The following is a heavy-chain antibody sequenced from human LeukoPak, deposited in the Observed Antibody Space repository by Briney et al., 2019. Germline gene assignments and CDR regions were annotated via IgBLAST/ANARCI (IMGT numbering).Heavy chain of an antibody. CDR3: VRDALHTAHFDY. Sequence: PGGSLRLSCAVSGFTFSSYGMNWVRQAPGRGLEWVSSISSGSTYIYYAGSVKGRFTISRDNGKNSLYLQMNSLRDEDTAVYYCVRDALHTAHFDYWGQGTLVTVSS. J-gene: IGHJ4*02. CDR1: GFTFSSYG. D-gene: IGHD5-18*01. CDR2: ISSGSTYI. V-gene: IGHV3-21*01.